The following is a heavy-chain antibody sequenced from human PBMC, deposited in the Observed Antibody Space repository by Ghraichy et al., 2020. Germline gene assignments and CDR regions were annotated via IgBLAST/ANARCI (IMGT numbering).Heavy chain of an antibody. Sequence: GGSLRLSCAASGFTFSSYSMNWVRQAPGKGLEWVSSISSSSSYIYYADSVKGRFTISRDNAKNSLYLQMNSLRAEDTAVYYCAVILTGYYMEFDYWGQGTLVTVSS. CDR3: AVILTGYYMEFDY. CDR1: GFTFSSYS. J-gene: IGHJ4*02. V-gene: IGHV3-21*01. CDR2: ISSSSSYI. D-gene: IGHD3-9*01.